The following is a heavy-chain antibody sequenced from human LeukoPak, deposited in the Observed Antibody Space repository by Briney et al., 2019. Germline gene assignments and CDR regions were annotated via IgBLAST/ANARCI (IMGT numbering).Heavy chain of an antibody. CDR2: INPNSGGT. CDR1: GYTFTGHY. J-gene: IGHJ6*03. Sequence: ASVKVSCKASGYTFTGHYMHWVRQAPGQGLEWMGWINPNSGGTNYAQKFQGRVTMTRDTSISTAYMELSRLRSDDTAVYYCARGDIVVVPYYYYMDVWGKGTTVTVSS. CDR3: ARGDIVVVPYYYYMDV. D-gene: IGHD2-2*01. V-gene: IGHV1-2*02.